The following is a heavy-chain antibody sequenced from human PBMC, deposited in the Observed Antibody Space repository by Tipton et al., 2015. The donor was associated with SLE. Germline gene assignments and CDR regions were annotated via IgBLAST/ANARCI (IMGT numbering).Heavy chain of an antibody. Sequence: GSLRLSCVLSGFTFSSYWMHWVRQAPGKGLELVSRIDNDGSGTSYADSVKGRFTITRDNAKDTLYLQMNNLRAEDTGVYYCARGTQGHYRTFDMWGQGTMVTVSS. J-gene: IGHJ3*02. CDR3: ARGTQGHYRTFDM. V-gene: IGHV3-74*01. CDR2: IDNDGSGT. D-gene: IGHD3-22*01. CDR1: GFTFSSYW.